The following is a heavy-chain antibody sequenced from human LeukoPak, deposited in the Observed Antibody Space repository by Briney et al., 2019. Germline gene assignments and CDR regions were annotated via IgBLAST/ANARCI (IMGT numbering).Heavy chain of an antibody. V-gene: IGHV1-8*01. CDR3: ARAWYSSSWYDFGGYYYYYYMDV. D-gene: IGHD6-13*01. J-gene: IGHJ6*03. CDR1: GYTFTSYD. Sequence: ASVKVSCKASGYTFTSYDINWVRQATGQGLEWMGWMNPNSGNTGYAQKFQGRVTMTRNTSISTAYMELSSLRSEDTAVYYCARAWYSSSWYDFGGYYYYYYMDVWGKGTTVTVSS. CDR2: MNPNSGNT.